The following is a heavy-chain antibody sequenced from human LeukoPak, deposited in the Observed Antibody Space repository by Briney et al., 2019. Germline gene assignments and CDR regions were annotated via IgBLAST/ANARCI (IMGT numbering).Heavy chain of an antibody. CDR1: GFTFNNYA. D-gene: IGHD1-1*01. J-gene: IGHJ4*02. V-gene: IGHV3-23*01. Sequence: PGGSLRLSCAASGFTFNNYAMNWVRQAPGKGLEWVSTISGFGGSTYYADSVKGRFTISGDNSKNTVFLQMNSLRAEDTAVYYCAKDTTFHFDYWGQGTLATVSS. CDR2: ISGFGGST. CDR3: AKDTTFHFDY.